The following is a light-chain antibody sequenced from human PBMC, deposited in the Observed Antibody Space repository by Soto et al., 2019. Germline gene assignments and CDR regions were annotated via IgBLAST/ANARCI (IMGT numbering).Light chain of an antibody. J-gene: IGLJ1*01. CDR2: DVN. Sequence: QSVLIQPASVSGSPGQSITISCTGTSSDVGGYNYVSWYQQHPSKAPKLMIYDVNNRPSGVSNRFSGSKSGNTASLTISGLQAEDEADYYCTSYINSLPLVFGTGTKVTVL. CDR3: TSYINSLPLV. CDR1: SSDVGGYNY. V-gene: IGLV2-14*01.